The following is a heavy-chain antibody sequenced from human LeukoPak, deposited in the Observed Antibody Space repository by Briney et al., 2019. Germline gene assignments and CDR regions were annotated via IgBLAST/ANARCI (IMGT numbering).Heavy chain of an antibody. CDR3: AKDDGIVGATTFAY. CDR1: GFTFSNYA. V-gene: IGHV3-30-3*01. CDR2: ISYDENNK. J-gene: IGHJ4*02. D-gene: IGHD1-26*01. Sequence: AGGSLRLSCAASGFTFSNYAMYWVRQAPGKGLEWVAVISYDENNKYYTDSVKGRFTISRDNSKNTLYLQMNSLRAEDTAVYYCAKDDGIVGATTFAYWGQGTLVTVSS.